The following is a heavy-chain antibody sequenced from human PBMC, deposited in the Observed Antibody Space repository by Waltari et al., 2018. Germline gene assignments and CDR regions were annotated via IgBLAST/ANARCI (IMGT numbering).Heavy chain of an antibody. D-gene: IGHD5-18*01. CDR3: ARRRGYSYGYYFDY. CDR2: IYHSGST. Sequence: SLTCAVSGYSISSGYYWGWIRQPPGKGLEWIGSIYHSGSTYYNPSLKSRVTISVDTSKNQFSLKLSSVTAADTAVYYCARRRGYSYGYYFDYWGQGTLVTVSS. J-gene: IGHJ4*02. V-gene: IGHV4-38-2*01. CDR1: GYSISSGYY.